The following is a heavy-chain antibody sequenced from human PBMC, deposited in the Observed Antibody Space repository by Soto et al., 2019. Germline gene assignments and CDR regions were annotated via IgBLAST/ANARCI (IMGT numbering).Heavy chain of an antibody. CDR3: AKDRVGGVPDAFDI. CDR1: GFTSTNYV. V-gene: IGHV3-23*01. D-gene: IGHD2-8*01. J-gene: IGHJ3*02. Sequence: GGSLRLSCAASGFTSTNYVMNWVRQAPGKGLEWVSSISGSGTTTFYADSVKGRFIISRDNSKNTLYLQMNSLRAEDTALYYCAKDRVGGVPDAFDIWGQGTMVTVSS. CDR2: ISGSGTTT.